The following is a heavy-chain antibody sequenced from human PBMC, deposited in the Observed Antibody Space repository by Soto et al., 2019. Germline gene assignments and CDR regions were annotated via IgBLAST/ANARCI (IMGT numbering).Heavy chain of an antibody. D-gene: IGHD3-16*01. CDR2: ISGYNANT. Sequence: QVQLVQSGAEVKKPGASVKVSCKASGYSFTRYGISWVRQDPGQGLEWMGWISGYNANTNYPENLQGRVTMTTDTSASTDYMEVRYLISDDTAVYYCARMGDVPYYYYGLDVWGQGTTVTVSS. CDR1: GYSFTRYG. V-gene: IGHV1-18*01. CDR3: ARMGDVPYYYYGLDV. J-gene: IGHJ6*02.